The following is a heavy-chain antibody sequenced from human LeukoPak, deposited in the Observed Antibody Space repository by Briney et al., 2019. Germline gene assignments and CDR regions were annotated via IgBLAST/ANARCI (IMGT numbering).Heavy chain of an antibody. CDR1: GGSISSYY. CDR3: ARGVPMVRGVNWFDP. Sequence: PSETLSLTCTVPGGSISSYYWSWIRQPPGKGLEWIGYIYYSGSTNYNPSLKSRVTISVDTSKNQFSLKLSSVTAADTAVYYCARGVPMVRGVNWFDPWGQGTLVTVSS. J-gene: IGHJ5*02. D-gene: IGHD3-10*01. CDR2: IYYSGST. V-gene: IGHV4-59*01.